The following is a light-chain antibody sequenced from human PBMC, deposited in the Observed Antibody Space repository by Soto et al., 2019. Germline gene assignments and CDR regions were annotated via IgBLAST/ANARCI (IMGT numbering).Light chain of an antibody. V-gene: IGLV1-40*01. CDR1: SSSIGTGYD. CDR3: QSYDSSLSGSRV. J-gene: IGLJ2*01. CDR2: GNI. Sequence: QAVVTQPTSVSGAPGQRVTISCTGSSSSIGTGYDVHWYQQLPGTAPKLLIYGNINRPSGVPDRFSGSKSGTSASLAITGLQAEDEADYYCQSYDSSLSGSRVFGGGTKLTVL.